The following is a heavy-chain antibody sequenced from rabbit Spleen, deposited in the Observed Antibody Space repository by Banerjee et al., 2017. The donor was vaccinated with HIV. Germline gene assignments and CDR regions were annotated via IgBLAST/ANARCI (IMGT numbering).Heavy chain of an antibody. CDR3: ARDTGSSFSSYGMDL. D-gene: IGHD8-1*01. CDR2: IDTNDGDT. V-gene: IGHV1S40*01. J-gene: IGHJ6*01. CDR1: GFSFNSGYD. Sequence: QSLEESGGGLVKPGASLTLTCKASGFSFNSGYDMCWVRQAPGKGLEWIACIDTNDGDTDYANWAKGRFTISKTSSTIVTLQMTRLTAADTASYFCARDTGSSFSSYGMDLWGPGTLVTVS.